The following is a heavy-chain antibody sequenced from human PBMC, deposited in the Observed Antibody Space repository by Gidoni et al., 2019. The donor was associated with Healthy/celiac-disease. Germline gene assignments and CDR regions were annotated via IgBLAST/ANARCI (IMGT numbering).Heavy chain of an antibody. CDR1: GFTFSDSS. D-gene: IGHD2-15*01. V-gene: IGHV3-11*01. CDR3: ARGGCSGGSCNYYYYGMDV. J-gene: IGHJ6*02. Sequence: QVQLVESGGGLVKPGGSLRLSCAASGFTFSDSSIRWLRQAPGKGLEWVSYISSSGSTIYYADSVKGRFTISRDNAKNSLYLQMNSLRAEDTAVYYCARGGCSGGSCNYYYYGMDVWGQGTTVTVSS. CDR2: ISSSGSTI.